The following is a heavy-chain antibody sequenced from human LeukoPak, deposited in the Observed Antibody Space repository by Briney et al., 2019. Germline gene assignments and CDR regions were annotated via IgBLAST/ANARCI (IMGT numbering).Heavy chain of an antibody. D-gene: IGHD6-6*01. Sequence: GGSLRLSCAASGFSFSNYWMIWVRQAPGKGLEWVANINQDGSEKYYVDSVEGRFTISRDDAKNSLYLQMNSLRAEDSALYYCATSTYSSSPYWGQGTLVTVSS. CDR1: GFSFSNYW. CDR3: ATSTYSSSPY. V-gene: IGHV3-7*01. CDR2: INQDGSEK. J-gene: IGHJ4*02.